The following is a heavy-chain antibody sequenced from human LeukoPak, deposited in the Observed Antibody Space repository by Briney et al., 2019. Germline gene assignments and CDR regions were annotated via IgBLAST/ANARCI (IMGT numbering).Heavy chain of an antibody. D-gene: IGHD6-19*01. J-gene: IGHJ4*02. CDR1: GFTFSDYA. CDR3: VKMAGYSSGWYHDY. CDR2: ISSNGGST. Sequence: GGSLRLSCSASGFTFSDYAMHWVRQAPGKGLEYVSAISSNGGSTYYADSVKGRFTISRDNPKNTLYLQMSSLRAEDTAVYYCVKMAGYSSGWYHDYWGQGTLVTVSS. V-gene: IGHV3-64D*06.